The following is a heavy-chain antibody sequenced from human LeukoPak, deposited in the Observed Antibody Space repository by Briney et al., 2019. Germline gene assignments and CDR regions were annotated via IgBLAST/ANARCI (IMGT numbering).Heavy chain of an antibody. CDR3: ARESSSWYNH. CDR2: INTNTGNP. J-gene: IGHJ5*02. CDR1: GYTFTNYG. Sequence: GASVKVFCKASGYTFTNYGLKWVRQAPGQGLEWMGWINTNTGNPTYAQGFTGRFVFSLDTSASTAYLQISSLKAEDTAVYYCARESSSWYNHWGQGTLVTVSS. V-gene: IGHV7-4-1*02. D-gene: IGHD6-19*01.